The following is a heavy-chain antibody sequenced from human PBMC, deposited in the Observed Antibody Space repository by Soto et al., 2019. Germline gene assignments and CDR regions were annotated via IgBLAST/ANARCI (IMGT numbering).Heavy chain of an antibody. CDR1: GGSISSSSYY. CDR2: VYYNGNT. D-gene: IGHD1-26*01. Sequence: PSETLSLTCTVSGGSISSSSYYRGWIRQPPGKGLEWIGNVYYNGNTYYNPSLKSRVTISVDTSNNQFSLKVKSVTAADTAVYYCARLSGSYNDRYFDYWGQGTLVTVSS. CDR3: ARLSGSYNDRYFDY. V-gene: IGHV4-39*01. J-gene: IGHJ4*02.